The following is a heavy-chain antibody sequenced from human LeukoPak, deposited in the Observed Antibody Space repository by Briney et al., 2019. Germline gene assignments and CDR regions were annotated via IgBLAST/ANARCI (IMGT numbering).Heavy chain of an antibody. D-gene: IGHD2-15*01. CDR2: IIPIFGTA. CDR1: GGTFSSYA. J-gene: IGHJ5*02. Sequence: GSSVKVSCKASGGTFSSYAISWVRQAPGQGLEWMGGIIPIFGTANYAQKFQGRVTITTDESTSTAYMELSSLRSEDTAVYYCARGPPLEGYCSGGSCYWAWFDPWGQGTLVTVSS. CDR3: ARGPPLEGYCSGGSCYWAWFDP. V-gene: IGHV1-69*05.